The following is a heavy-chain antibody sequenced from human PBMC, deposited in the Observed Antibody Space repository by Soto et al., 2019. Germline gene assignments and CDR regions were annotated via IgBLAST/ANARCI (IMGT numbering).Heavy chain of an antibody. J-gene: IGHJ6*02. CDR3: ARNYYGMDV. CDR2: IYPGDSDT. CDR1: GDIFTNYW. V-gene: IGHV5-51*01. Sequence: GXSLKVSCKGSGDIFTNYWIGWVRQMPGKGLEWMGTIYPGDSDTRYSPSFQGQVTMLADKTTNTAYLQWSSLKASDTAMYYCARNYYGMDVWGQGTTVTVSS.